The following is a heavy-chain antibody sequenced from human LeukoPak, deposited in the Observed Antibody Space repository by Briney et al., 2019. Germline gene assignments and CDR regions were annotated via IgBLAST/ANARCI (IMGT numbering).Heavy chain of an antibody. V-gene: IGHV4-59*12. D-gene: IGHD2-8*01. CDR2: IYYIGST. J-gene: IGHJ4*02. CDR1: GGSINSYY. CDR3: ARDRSGVYAMFDY. Sequence: SETLSLTCTVSGGSINSYYWSWIRQPPGKGLEWIGYIYYIGSTNYNPSLKSRVTISVDTSKNQFSLKLSSVTAADTAVYYCARDRSGVYAMFDYWGQGTLVTVSS.